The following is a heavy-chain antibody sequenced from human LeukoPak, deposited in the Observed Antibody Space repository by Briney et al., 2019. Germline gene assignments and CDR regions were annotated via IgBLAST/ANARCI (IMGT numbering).Heavy chain of an antibody. CDR2: INHSGST. D-gene: IGHD6-13*01. J-gene: IGHJ4*02. Sequence: PSETLSLTCAVYGGSFSGSFSGYYWNWIRQPPGKGLEWIGEINHSGSTNYNPSLKSRVTISVDTSQKQFSLRLSSVTAADTAVYYCARGRYLTTGGGAAAGFLDYWGQGTLVTVSS. CDR3: ARGRYLTTGGGAAAGFLDY. CDR1: GGSFSGSFSGYY. V-gene: IGHV4-34*01.